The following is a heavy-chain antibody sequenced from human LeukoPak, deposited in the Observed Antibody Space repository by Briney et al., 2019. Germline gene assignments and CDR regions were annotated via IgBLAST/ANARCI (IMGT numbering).Heavy chain of an antibody. CDR2: IWYDGSNE. CDR1: GFTFSNYA. J-gene: IGHJ4*02. D-gene: IGHD6-13*01. Sequence: GGSLRLSCTASGFTFSNYAMHWVRQAPGEGLEWVAVIWYDGSNEYYADSVKGRFTIFRDNSKNTLYLQMNSLRAEDTAVYYCAKGHSGSSLGGYYFDYWGQGTLVTVSS. CDR3: AKGHSGSSLGGYYFDY. V-gene: IGHV3-33*06.